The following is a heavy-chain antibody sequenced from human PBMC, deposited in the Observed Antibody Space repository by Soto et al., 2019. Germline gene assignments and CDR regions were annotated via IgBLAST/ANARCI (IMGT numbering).Heavy chain of an antibody. J-gene: IGHJ4*02. CDR3: ARATAWLVRLDY. CDR1: GYTFTSYA. V-gene: IGHV1-3*01. Sequence: ASVKVSCKASGYTFTSYAMHWVRQAPGQRLEWMGWINAGNGNTKYSQKFQGRVTITRDTSASTAYMELSSLRSEDTAVYYCARATAWLVRLDYWGQGTLVTVSS. CDR2: INAGNGNT. D-gene: IGHD6-19*01.